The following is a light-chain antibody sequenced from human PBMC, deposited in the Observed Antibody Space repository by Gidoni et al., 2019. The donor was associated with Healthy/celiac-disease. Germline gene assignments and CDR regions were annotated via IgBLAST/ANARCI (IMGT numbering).Light chain of an antibody. CDR2: GAS. CDR1: QSVSSSY. V-gene: IGKV3-20*01. J-gene: IGKJ1*01. Sequence: EIVLTQSPGTLSLSPGERATLSCRASQSVSSSYLAWYQQKPGQAPRLRIDGASSRATGIPDRFSGSGSGTDFTLTISRLEPEDFAVDYCQQYGSSPPWTCGQGTKVEIK. CDR3: QQYGSSPPWT.